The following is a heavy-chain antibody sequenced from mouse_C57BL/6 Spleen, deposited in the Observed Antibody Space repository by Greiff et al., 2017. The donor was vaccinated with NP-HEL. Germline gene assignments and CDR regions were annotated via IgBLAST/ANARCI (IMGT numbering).Heavy chain of an antibody. J-gene: IGHJ4*01. D-gene: IGHD2-5*01. CDR1: GFTFSDYG. Sequence: EVQLVESGGGLVKPGGSLKLSCAASGFTFSDYGMHWVRQAPEKGLEWVAYISSGSSTIYYADTVKGLFTISRDNAKNTLFLQMTSLRYEDTAMYYCARYSNYAMDYWGQGTSVTVSS. CDR2: ISSGSSTI. CDR3: ARYSNYAMDY. V-gene: IGHV5-17*01.